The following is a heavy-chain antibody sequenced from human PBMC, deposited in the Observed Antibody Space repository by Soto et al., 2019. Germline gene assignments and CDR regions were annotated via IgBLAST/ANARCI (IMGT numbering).Heavy chain of an antibody. J-gene: IGHJ4*02. V-gene: IGHV3-23*01. D-gene: IGHD3-16*01. Sequence: RGSLRLSCEASGFTFKDYAMSWVRQVPGKGLEWVSGISGAGGDTYYRDSVQGRFTISRDNSKKTVYLQMNGLRADDTARYYCEKDRKITLIVVQTHLYLWRQGT. CDR3: EKDRKITLIVVQTHLYL. CDR2: ISGAGGDT. CDR1: GFTFKDYA.